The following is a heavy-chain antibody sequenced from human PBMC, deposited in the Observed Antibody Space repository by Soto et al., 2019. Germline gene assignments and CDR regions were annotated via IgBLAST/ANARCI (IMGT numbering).Heavy chain of an antibody. J-gene: IGHJ6*02. CDR3: VRDRGPGVGTIGNGMDV. V-gene: IGHV3-9*01. CDR1: GVTFDDYA. D-gene: IGHD1-1*01. CDR2: INWNSATI. Sequence: EEPVVESGGGLVQPGRSLRLSCVVSGVTFDDYAMHWVRQAPGKGLEWVAGINWNSATIGYGDSVKGRFTISRDNGRNTLYLRMNSLRPDDTALYYCVRDRGPGVGTIGNGMDVWGQGTTVTVSS.